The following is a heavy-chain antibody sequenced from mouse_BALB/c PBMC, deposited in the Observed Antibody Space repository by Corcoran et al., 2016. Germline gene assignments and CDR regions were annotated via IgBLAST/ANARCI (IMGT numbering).Heavy chain of an antibody. Sequence: EVQLQQSGPELVKPGASVKISCKPSGYSFTGYYMHWVKQSHVKSLEWIGRINPYNGATSYNQNFKDKASLTVDKSSSTAYMELHSLTSEDSAVYYCARGRGSYAMDYWGQGTSVTVSS. CDR3: ARGRGSYAMDY. CDR1: GYSFTGYY. CDR2: INPYNGAT. J-gene: IGHJ4*01. V-gene: IGHV1-26*01.